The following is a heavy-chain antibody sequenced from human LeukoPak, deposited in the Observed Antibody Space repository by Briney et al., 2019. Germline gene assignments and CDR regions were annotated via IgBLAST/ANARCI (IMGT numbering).Heavy chain of an antibody. CDR2: ISYDGSNK. CDR3: AKILGDTIFGVVIIGDGMDV. J-gene: IGHJ6*02. V-gene: IGHV3-30*18. CDR1: GFTFSSYG. D-gene: IGHD3-3*01. Sequence: PGRSLRLSCAASGFTFSSYGMHWVRQAPGKGLEWVAVISYDGSNKYYADSVKGRFTISRDNSKNTLYLQMNSLRAEDTAVYYCAKILGDTIFGVVIIGDGMDVWGQGTTVTVSS.